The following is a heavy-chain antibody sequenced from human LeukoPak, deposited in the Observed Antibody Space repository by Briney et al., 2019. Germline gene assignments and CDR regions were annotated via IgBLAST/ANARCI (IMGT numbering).Heavy chain of an antibody. V-gene: IGHV7-4-1*02. CDR2: INTNTGNP. CDR1: GYTFTTYY. CDR3: AKETVAEFEFDY. J-gene: IGHJ4*02. Sequence: ASVKVSCKASGYTFTTYYMHWVRQAPGQGLEWMGWINTNTGNPTYAQGFTGRFVFSLDISVSTAYLQISSLKAEDTAVYYCAKETVAEFEFDYWGQGTLVTVSS. D-gene: IGHD6-19*01.